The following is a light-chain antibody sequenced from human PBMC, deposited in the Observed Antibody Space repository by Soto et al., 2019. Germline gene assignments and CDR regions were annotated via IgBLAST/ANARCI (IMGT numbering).Light chain of an antibody. CDR1: STDVGEYNY. Sequence: QSALTQPPSASGSPGQSVTIPCAGTSTDVGEYNYVSWYQQHPGKVPKLIIFEVNKRPSGVPDRFSGSKSGDTASLTVSGLQAEDEADYYCSSYTSRRTRVFGGGTKLTVL. V-gene: IGLV2-8*01. CDR3: SSYTSRRTRV. J-gene: IGLJ3*02. CDR2: EVN.